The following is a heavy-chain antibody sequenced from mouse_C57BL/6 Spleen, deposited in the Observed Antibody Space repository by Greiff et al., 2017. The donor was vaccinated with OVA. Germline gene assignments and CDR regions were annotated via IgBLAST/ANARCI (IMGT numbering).Heavy chain of an antibody. CDR2: IDPSDSET. J-gene: IGHJ1*03. CDR3: ASLGGSSDGWYFDV. D-gene: IGHD1-1*01. CDR1: GYTFTSYW. V-gene: IGHV1-52*01. Sequence: QVQLQQPGAELVRPGSSVKLSCKASGYTFTSYWLHWVKQRPIQGLAWIGNIDPSDSETHYNQKFKDKATLTVDKSSSTAYMQLSSLTSEDSAVYYCASLGGSSDGWYFDVWGTGTTVTVSS.